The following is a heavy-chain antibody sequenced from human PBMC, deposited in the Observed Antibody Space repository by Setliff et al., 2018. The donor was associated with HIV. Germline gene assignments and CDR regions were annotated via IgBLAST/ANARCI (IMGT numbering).Heavy chain of an antibody. V-gene: IGHV5-51*01. CDR3: ARSRRDGYNLESFDI. Sequence: GESLKISCKGSGYSFTSYWIGWVRQMPGKGLEWMGIIYPGDSDTRYSPSFQGQVTISADKSISTAYLQWSTLKASDTAMYYCARSRRDGYNLESFDIWGQGTMVTVSS. CDR2: IYPGDSDT. J-gene: IGHJ3*02. CDR1: GYSFTSYW. D-gene: IGHD5-12*01.